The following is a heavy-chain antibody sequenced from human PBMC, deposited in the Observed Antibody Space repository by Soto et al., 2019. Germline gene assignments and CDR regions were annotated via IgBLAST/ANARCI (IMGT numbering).Heavy chain of an antibody. Sequence: EVQLLESGGGLVQPGGSLRLSCAASGFTFSSYAMRWVRQAPVKGLEWVSAISGSGDSTYYADSVKGWFTISRDNSKNTLYLQMNSLRAEDTAVYYCARRGSGSYYDYWGQGTLVTVSS. CDR3: ARRGSGSYYDY. V-gene: IGHV3-23*01. D-gene: IGHD1-26*01. CDR1: GFTFSSYA. J-gene: IGHJ4*02. CDR2: ISGSGDST.